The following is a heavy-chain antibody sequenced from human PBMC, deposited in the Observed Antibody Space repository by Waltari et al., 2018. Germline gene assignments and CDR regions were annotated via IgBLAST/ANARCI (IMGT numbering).Heavy chain of an antibody. Sequence: EVHLLESGGGLVQPGGSLRLSCAASGFTFRSYAMSWVRQAPGKGLEWVSSISGSSAKTYYADALKGHFTISRDDSKNTLFLQMNSLRAEDTAIYYCVKDLRAYSSGWHDYWGQGTLVTVSS. V-gene: IGHV3-23*01. CDR3: VKDLRAYSSGWHDY. CDR2: ISGSSAKT. D-gene: IGHD6-19*01. CDR1: GFTFRSYA. J-gene: IGHJ4*02.